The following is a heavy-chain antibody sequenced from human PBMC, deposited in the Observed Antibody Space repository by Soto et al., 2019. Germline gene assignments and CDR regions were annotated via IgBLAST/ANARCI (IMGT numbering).Heavy chain of an antibody. Sequence: QVQLVESGGGVVQPGRSLRLSCAASGFTFSSYAMHWVRQAPGKGLEWVAVISYDGSNKYYADSVKGRFTISRDNSKNSLYLQMNGLRAEDTAVYYCARVRGEQLPLGGGYVQHWGQGTLVTVSS. CDR3: ARVRGEQLPLGGGYVQH. D-gene: IGHD3-16*01. CDR2: ISYDGSNK. V-gene: IGHV3-30-3*01. J-gene: IGHJ1*01. CDR1: GFTFSSYA.